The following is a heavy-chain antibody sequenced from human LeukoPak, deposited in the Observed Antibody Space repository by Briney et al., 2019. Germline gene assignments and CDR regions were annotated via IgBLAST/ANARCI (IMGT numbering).Heavy chain of an antibody. Sequence: AGGSLRLSCAASGFTVSSNYMSWVRQAPGKGLERVSVIYSGGSTYYADSVKGRFTISRDNSKNTLYLHMGSLRGEDMALYFCARIGTENFYDLWGQGTLVTVSS. CDR1: GFTVSSNY. D-gene: IGHD2/OR15-2a*01. J-gene: IGHJ5*02. CDR2: IYSGGST. V-gene: IGHV3-66*02. CDR3: ARIGTENFYDL.